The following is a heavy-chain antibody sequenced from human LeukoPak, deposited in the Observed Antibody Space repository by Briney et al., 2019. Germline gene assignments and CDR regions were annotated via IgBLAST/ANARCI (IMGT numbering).Heavy chain of an antibody. J-gene: IGHJ4*02. D-gene: IGHD5-18*01. Sequence: GGSLRLSCAASGFTFSNYWMSWVRQAPGKGLEWVANIKQDGSEKDYVDSVKGRFTISRDNAKNSLDLQMNSLRAEDTAVYYCARVRYTYGYIWDSWGQGTLVTVSS. CDR1: GFTFSNYW. CDR2: IKQDGSEK. CDR3: ARVRYTYGYIWDS. V-gene: IGHV3-7*01.